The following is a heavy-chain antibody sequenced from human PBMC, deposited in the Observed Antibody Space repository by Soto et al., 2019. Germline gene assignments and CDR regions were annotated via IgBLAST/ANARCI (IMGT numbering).Heavy chain of an antibody. CDR1: GYTFTSYG. CDR2: ISANNGNT. Sequence: QVQLVQSGAEVKKPGAPVKVSCKASGYTFTSYGISWARQGPGQRLEWMRWISANNGNTNYAQKLQGRVTMTTDTSTSTAYLELRRLRPDDTAVYYCARDGGSYHYYFDYWGQGALVTVSS. J-gene: IGHJ4*02. CDR3: ARDGGSYHYYFDY. V-gene: IGHV1-18*01. D-gene: IGHD1-26*01.